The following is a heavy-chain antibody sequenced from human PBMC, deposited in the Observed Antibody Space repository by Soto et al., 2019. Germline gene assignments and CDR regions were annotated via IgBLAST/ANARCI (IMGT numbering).Heavy chain of an antibody. CDR2: ISSNGGGT. CDR1: GFTFSNYA. Sequence: GGSLRLSCSASGFTFSNYAMHWVRQAPGKGLEYVSAISSNGGGTYYADSVKGRFTISRDNSRNTLFLQMTSLRAEDTAVYYCAKGGRQWLVTSDFNYWGQGALVTVSS. V-gene: IGHV3-64D*06. CDR3: AKGGRQWLVTSDFNY. D-gene: IGHD6-19*01. J-gene: IGHJ4*02.